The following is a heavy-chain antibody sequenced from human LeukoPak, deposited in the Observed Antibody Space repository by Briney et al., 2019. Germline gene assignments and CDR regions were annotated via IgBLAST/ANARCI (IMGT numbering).Heavy chain of an antibody. CDR1: GFTFSRYD. CDR3: ASVRGIYGSGTYRDY. Sequence: GGSLRLSCAASGFTFSRYDMNWVRQAPGKGLEWVSYIRSDSSVIYYADSVRGRFTISRDNAKNSLSLQMNSLGAEDTAVYYCASVRGIYGSGTYRDYWGQGTLVTVSS. V-gene: IGHV3-48*04. J-gene: IGHJ4*02. CDR2: IRSDSSVI. D-gene: IGHD3-10*01.